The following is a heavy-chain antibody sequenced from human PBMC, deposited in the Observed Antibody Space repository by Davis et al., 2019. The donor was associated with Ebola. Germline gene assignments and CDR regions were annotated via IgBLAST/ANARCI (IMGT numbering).Heavy chain of an antibody. J-gene: IGHJ6*04. Sequence: GESLKISCAASGFSVSSNYMNWVRQAPGKGLEWVSVIYSGGTTYYADSVKGRFTISRDNAKNSLYLQMNSLRAEDTAVYYCARDFGSSYSYGLDYYGMDVWGKGTTVTVSS. D-gene: IGHD5-18*01. CDR3: ARDFGSSYSYGLDYYGMDV. CDR2: IYSGGTT. CDR1: GFSVSSNY. V-gene: IGHV3-53*01.